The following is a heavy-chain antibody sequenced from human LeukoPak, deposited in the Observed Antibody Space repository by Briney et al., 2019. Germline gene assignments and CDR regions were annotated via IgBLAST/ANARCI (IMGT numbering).Heavy chain of an antibody. D-gene: IGHD3-10*01. V-gene: IGHV4-59*01. CDR3: ARVPVRYGSGSYYNPYYFGY. Sequence: SETLSLTCTVSGGSISSYYWSWIRQPPGKGLEWIGYIYYSGSTNYNPSLKSRVTISVDTSKNQFSLKLSSVTAADTAVYYCARVPVRYGSGSYYNPYYFGYWGQGTLVTVSS. CDR1: GGSISSYY. CDR2: IYYSGST. J-gene: IGHJ4*02.